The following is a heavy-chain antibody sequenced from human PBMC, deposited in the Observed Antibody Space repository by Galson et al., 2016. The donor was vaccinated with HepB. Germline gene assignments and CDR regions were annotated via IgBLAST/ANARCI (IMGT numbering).Heavy chain of an antibody. Sequence: SVKVSCKASGYTFTSHGISWVRQAPGQGLEWMGWLSAYNGDTNYAQKLQGRVTMTTETSTSTAYMELRSLSSDDTAVYYCARNGYHGGFDYWGQGTLVTVSS. V-gene: IGHV1-18*04. D-gene: IGHD3-16*02. J-gene: IGHJ4*02. CDR2: LSAYNGDT. CDR3: ARNGYHGGFDY. CDR1: GYTFTSHG.